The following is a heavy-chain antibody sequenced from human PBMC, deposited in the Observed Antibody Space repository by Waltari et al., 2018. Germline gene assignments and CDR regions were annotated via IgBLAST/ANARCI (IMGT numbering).Heavy chain of an antibody. CDR3: ARARDGYNSDY. J-gene: IGHJ4*02. D-gene: IGHD5-12*01. Sequence: QVQLVQSGDEVKTPGSSVKVYCKASGGTFSSYDISWVRQAPGQGLEWRGGIIPVCGTANYAQKFQGRVTITADESTSTAYMELSSLRSEDTAVYYCARARDGYNSDYWGQGTLVTVSS. V-gene: IGHV1-69*12. CDR1: GGTFSSYD. CDR2: IIPVCGTA.